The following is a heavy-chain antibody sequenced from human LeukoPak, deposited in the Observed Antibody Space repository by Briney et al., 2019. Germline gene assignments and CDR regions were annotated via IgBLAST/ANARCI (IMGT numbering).Heavy chain of an antibody. CDR2: INHSGST. CDR1: GGSFSGYY. J-gene: IGHJ4*02. D-gene: IGHD3-10*01. CDR3: ARHGRITMVRGVIMVFDY. Sequence: SETLSLTCAVYGGSFSGYYWSWIRQPPGKGLEWIGEINHSGSTNYNPSLKSRVTISVDTSKNQFSLKLSSVTAADTAVYYCARHGRITMVRGVIMVFDYWGQGTLVTVSS. V-gene: IGHV4-34*01.